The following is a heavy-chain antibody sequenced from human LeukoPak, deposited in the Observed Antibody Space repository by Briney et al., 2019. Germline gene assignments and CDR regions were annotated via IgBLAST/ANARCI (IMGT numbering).Heavy chain of an antibody. CDR3: ARDQYDTWSRRGNFDS. D-gene: IGHD3-3*01. J-gene: IGHJ4*02. Sequence: GGSLRFSCVASGFTFGKYWMSWVRQAPGKGLEWVANIKLVGSEKNYVDSVKGRFTISRDNTKNSLYLQMNSLRVEDTAVFYCARDQYDTWSRRGNFDSWGQGTLVIVSS. CDR2: IKLVGSEK. CDR1: GFTFGKYW. V-gene: IGHV3-7*03.